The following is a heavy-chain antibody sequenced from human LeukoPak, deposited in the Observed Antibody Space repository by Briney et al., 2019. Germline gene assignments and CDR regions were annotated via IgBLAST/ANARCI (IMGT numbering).Heavy chain of an antibody. CDR1: GFTVSSNY. J-gene: IGHJ4*02. CDR3: ARGSYDYDSSAMSWY. V-gene: IGHV3-66*01. Sequence: GGSLRLSSAASGFTVSSNYMSWVRQAPGNGLEWCSVIYSGGTTYYADSPKGRFTISRENSKNTLYLQMNSLRGEDTAVYYCARGSYDYDSSAMSWYWGQGTLVTVSS. D-gene: IGHD3-22*01. CDR2: IYSGGTT.